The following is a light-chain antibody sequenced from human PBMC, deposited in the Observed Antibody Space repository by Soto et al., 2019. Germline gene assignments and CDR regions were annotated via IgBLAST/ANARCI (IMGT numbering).Light chain of an antibody. V-gene: IGLV2-14*01. CDR1: SADVGGYNY. CDR3: SSYTTSTTFV. Sequence: QSALTQPASVSGSPGQSITISCTGTSADVGGYNYVSWYQQHPGKAPKLVIYDVNNRPSGVSNRFSGAKSGNTASLSISGLQADDEADYYCSSYTTSTTFVFGGGTKLTVL. J-gene: IGLJ3*02. CDR2: DVN.